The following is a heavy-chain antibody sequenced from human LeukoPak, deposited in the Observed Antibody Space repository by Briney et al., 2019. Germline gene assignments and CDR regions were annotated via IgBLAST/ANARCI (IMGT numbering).Heavy chain of an antibody. J-gene: IGHJ6*04. Sequence: GGSLRLSCTASGFIFDNYEMNWVRQAPGKGLEWVSYISSSGSTIYYADSVKGRFTISRDNAKNSLYLQMNSLRAEDTAVYYCAELGITMIGGVWGKGTTVTISS. D-gene: IGHD3-10*02. V-gene: IGHV3-48*03. CDR3: AELGITMIGGV. CDR2: ISSSGSTI. CDR1: GFIFDNYE.